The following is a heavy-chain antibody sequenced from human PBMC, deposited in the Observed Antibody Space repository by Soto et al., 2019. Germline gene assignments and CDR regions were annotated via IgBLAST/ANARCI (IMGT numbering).Heavy chain of an antibody. CDR3: ARVHSSSWYSVYYYYYMDV. CDR2: IYYSGST. D-gene: IGHD6-13*01. V-gene: IGHV4-59*01. Sequence: SETLSLTCTVSGGSIISYYWSWILQPPWKGLEWIGYIYYSGSTNYNPSLKSRITISVDTSKNQFSLKLSSVTAADTAVYYCARVHSSSWYSVYYYYYMDVWGKGATVTVSS. J-gene: IGHJ6*03. CDR1: GGSIISYY.